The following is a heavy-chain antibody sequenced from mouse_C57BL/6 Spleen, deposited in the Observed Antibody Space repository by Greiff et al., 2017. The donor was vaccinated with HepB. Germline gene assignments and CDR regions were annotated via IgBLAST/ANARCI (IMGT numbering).Heavy chain of an antibody. Sequence: EVKLQESGPGLVKPSQSLSLTCSVTGYSITSGYYWNWIRQFPGNKLEWMGYISYDGSNNYNPSLKNRISITRDTSKNQFFLKLNSVTTEDTATYYCAREDNWETRAMDYWGQGTSVTVSS. D-gene: IGHD4-1*01. CDR2: ISYDGSN. CDR1: GYSITSGYY. J-gene: IGHJ4*01. V-gene: IGHV3-6*01. CDR3: AREDNWETRAMDY.